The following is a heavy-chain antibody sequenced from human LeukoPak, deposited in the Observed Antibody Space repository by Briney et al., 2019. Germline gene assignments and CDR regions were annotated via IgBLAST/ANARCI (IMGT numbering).Heavy chain of an antibody. CDR1: GFTFSSYG. J-gene: IGHJ5*02. CDR3: ARALSSGSYGWFDP. V-gene: IGHV3-33*01. Sequence: GGSLRLSCAASGFTFSSYGMHWVRQAPGKGLEWAAVIWYDGSNKYYADSVKGRFTISRDNSKNTLYLQMNSLRAEDTAVYYCARALSSGSYGWFDPWGQGTLVTVSS. CDR2: IWYDGSNK. D-gene: IGHD1-26*01.